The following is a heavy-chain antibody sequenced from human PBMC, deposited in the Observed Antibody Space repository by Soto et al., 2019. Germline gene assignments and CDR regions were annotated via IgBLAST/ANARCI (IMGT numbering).Heavy chain of an antibody. CDR1: GYTFTSYG. CDR2: ISAYNGNT. J-gene: IGHJ6*03. V-gene: IGHV1-18*01. CDR3: ARSRLPPYYYYYMDV. Sequence: ASVKVSCKASGYTFTSYGISWVRQAPGQGLEWMGWISAYNGNTNYAQKLQGRVTMTTDTSTSTAYMELRSLRSDDTAVYYCARSRLPPYYYYYMDVWGKGTTVTVSS. D-gene: IGHD4-17*01.